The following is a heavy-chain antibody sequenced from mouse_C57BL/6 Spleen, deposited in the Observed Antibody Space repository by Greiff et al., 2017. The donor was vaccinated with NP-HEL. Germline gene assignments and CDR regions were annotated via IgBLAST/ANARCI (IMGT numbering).Heavy chain of an antibody. Sequence: EVKLQQSGPELVKPGASVKMSCKASGYTFTDYNMHWVKQSHGKSLEWIGYINPNNGGTSYNQKFKGKATLTVNKSSSTAYMELRSLTSEDSAVYYCARLLWQLRSAMDYWGQGTSVTVSS. J-gene: IGHJ4*01. D-gene: IGHD2-1*01. CDR1: GYTFTDYN. CDR3: ARLLWQLRSAMDY. CDR2: INPNNGGT. V-gene: IGHV1-22*01.